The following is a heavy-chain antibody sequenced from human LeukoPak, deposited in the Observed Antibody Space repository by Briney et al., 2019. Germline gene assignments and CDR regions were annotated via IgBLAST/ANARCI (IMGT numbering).Heavy chain of an antibody. V-gene: IGHV3-21*01. CDR3: ARAKMFYYEGGTYYHAFDI. J-gene: IGHJ3*02. D-gene: IGHD3-22*01. Sequence: PGGFLRLSCAASGFSFSSYSMNWVRQAPGKGLELVSSISSSSNYIYYADSVKGRFTISRDNAKNSLYLQMNSLRAEDTAVYYCARAKMFYYEGGTYYHAFDIWGQGTMVTVSS. CDR2: ISSSSNYI. CDR1: GFSFSSYS.